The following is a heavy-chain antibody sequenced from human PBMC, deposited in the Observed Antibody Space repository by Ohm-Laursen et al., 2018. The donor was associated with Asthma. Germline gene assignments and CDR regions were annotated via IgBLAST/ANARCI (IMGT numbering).Heavy chain of an antibody. D-gene: IGHD3-3*01. CDR3: ASRVRFLDRWYSDY. CDR1: GGSISSGGYY. V-gene: IGHV4-31*03. CDR2: IYYSGST. Sequence: TLSLTCPVSGGSISSGGYYWSWIRQHPGKGLEWIGYIYYSGSTYYNPSLKSRVTISVDTSKNQFSLKLSSVTAADTAVYYCASRVRFLDRWYSDYWGQGTLVTVSS. J-gene: IGHJ4*02.